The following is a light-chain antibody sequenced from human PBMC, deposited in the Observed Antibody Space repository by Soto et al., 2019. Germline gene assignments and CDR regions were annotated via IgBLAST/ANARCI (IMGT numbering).Light chain of an antibody. Sequence: QSVLTQPPSVSGTPGQRVTISCSGSSSNIGSNTVNWYQQLPGTAPKLLIYSNNQRRSGVPDRFSGCRSGTSASLAISGLQSEDEDDYYCAAWDGSLNGVVFGGGTKLTVL. CDR1: SSNIGSNT. CDR3: AAWDGSLNGVV. J-gene: IGLJ3*02. CDR2: SNN. V-gene: IGLV1-44*01.